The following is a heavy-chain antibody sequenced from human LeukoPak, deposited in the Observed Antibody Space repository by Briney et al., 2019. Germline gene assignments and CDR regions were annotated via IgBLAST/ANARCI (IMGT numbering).Heavy chain of an antibody. D-gene: IGHD3-10*01. J-gene: IGHJ6*04. CDR1: GGTFSSYA. CDR3: ARGRRFGELWNDYYYDDLDV. Sequence: SVKVSCKASGGTFSSYAISWVRQAPGQGIEWMGGIIPIFGTANYAQKLQGRVTINADKSTSTAYMELSSLRSKDTAVYYCARGRRFGELWNDYYYDDLDVWGKGTTVTVSS. CDR2: IIPIFGTA. V-gene: IGHV1-69*06.